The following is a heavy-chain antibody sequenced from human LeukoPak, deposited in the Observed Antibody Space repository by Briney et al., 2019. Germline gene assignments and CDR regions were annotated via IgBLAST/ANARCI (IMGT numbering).Heavy chain of an antibody. CDR2: ISYDGSNK. Sequence: PGGSLRLSCAASGFTFSSYGVHWVRQAPGKGLEWMAVISYDGSNKYYADSVKGRFTISRDNSKNTLYLQMNSLRAEDTAVYYCAKEGYYDFWSGYLQNYYYGMDVWGQGTTVTVSS. J-gene: IGHJ6*02. CDR3: AKEGYYDFWSGYLQNYYYGMDV. D-gene: IGHD3-3*01. CDR1: GFTFSSYG. V-gene: IGHV3-30*18.